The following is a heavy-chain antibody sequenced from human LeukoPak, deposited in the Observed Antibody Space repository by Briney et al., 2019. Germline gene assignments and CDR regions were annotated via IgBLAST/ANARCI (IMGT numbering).Heavy chain of an antibody. V-gene: IGHV4-4*07. CDR1: GGSISRYY. CDR3: ASHCSGGSCYSGYYYYYGMDV. J-gene: IGHJ6*02. Sequence: KPSETLSLTCTVSGGSISRYYWSWIRQPAGKGLEWIGRMYTSGSTNYNHSLKSRVTMSVDTSKNQFSLRLSSVTAADTAVYYCASHCSGGSCYSGYYYYYGMDVWGQGTTVIVSS. CDR2: MYTSGST. D-gene: IGHD2-15*01.